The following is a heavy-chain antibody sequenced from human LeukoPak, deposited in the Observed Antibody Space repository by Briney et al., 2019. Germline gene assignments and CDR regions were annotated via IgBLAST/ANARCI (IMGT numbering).Heavy chain of an antibody. CDR3: ARDGDYYDSSGYIDY. V-gene: IGHV3-30*04. CDR2: ISYDGSNK. D-gene: IGHD3-22*01. Sequence: PGGSLRLSCAAPGFTFSSYAMHWVRQAPGKGLECVAVISYDGSNKYYADSVKGRFTISRDNSKNTLYLQMNSLRAEDTAVYYCARDGDYYDSSGYIDYWGQGTLVTVSS. J-gene: IGHJ4*02. CDR1: GFTFSSYA.